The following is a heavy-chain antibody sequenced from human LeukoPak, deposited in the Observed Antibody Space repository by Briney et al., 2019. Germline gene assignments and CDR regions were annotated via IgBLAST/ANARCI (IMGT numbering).Heavy chain of an antibody. J-gene: IGHJ4*02. CDR2: IYPGDSNT. V-gene: IGHV5-51*01. Sequence: GASPKISLKGSGYGFTSYWIGWVRPMPGKGLEWMGIIYPGDSNTRYSPSFQGQVTISADKSISTAYLQWSSLKASDTAMYYCARGSGGTYYFDYWGQGTLVTVSS. CDR3: ARGSGGTYYFDY. CDR1: GYGFTSYW.